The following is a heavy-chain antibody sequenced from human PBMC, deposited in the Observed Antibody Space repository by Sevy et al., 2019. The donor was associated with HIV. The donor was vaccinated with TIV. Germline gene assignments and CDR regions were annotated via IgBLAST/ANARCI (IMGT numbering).Heavy chain of an antibody. V-gene: IGHV3-7*01. CDR1: GFTLSSYW. J-gene: IGHJ4*02. D-gene: IGHD1-26*01. CDR2: IDQDGSTK. CDR3: ARDLYSRTYSGNY. Sequence: GGSLRLSCAASGFTLSSYWMTWVRQAPGKGLEWVANIDQDGSTKDCVDSVKGRFTISRDNAKNSLYLQMDSLRVEDTAVYYCARDLYSRTYSGNYRGQGTLVTVSS.